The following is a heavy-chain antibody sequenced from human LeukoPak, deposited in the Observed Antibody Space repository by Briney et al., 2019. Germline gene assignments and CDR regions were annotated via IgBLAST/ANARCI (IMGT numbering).Heavy chain of an antibody. CDR2: INPNSGGT. J-gene: IGHJ5*02. CDR3: ARVVGAANNWFDP. D-gene: IGHD1-26*01. Sequence: ASVKVSCKASGYTFTGYYMHWVRQAPGQGLEWMGWINPNSGGTNYAQKFQGRVTMTRDTSISTAYRELSRLRSDDTAVYYCARVVGAANNWFDPWGQGTLVTVPS. V-gene: IGHV1-2*02. CDR1: GYTFTGYY.